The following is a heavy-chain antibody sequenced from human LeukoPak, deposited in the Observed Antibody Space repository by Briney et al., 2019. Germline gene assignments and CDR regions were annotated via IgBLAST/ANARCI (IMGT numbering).Heavy chain of an antibody. CDR2: IKQVGSEK. CDR3: ARVRGYRTLRYFDL. V-gene: IGHV3-7*04. D-gene: IGHD5-18*01. CDR1: EFTFSTYS. Sequence: GSLRLSCAASEFTFSTYSMSWVRQAPGRGLEWVANIKQVGSEKYYVDSVKGRFTISRDNAKNPLYLQMNSLRAEDTAVYYCARVRGYRTLRYFDLWGRGTLVTVSS. J-gene: IGHJ2*01.